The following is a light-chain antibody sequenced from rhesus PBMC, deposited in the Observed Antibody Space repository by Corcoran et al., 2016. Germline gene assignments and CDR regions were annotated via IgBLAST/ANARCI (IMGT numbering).Light chain of an antibody. CDR3: QQYSSRPLT. Sequence: DIQMTQSPSSLSASVGDTVTITCRASQGISSWLAWYQQKPGKAPKLLIYKASSLQSGVPTRFSGSGSGTDFTLTISSLQSEDFATYYCQQYSSRPLTFGGGTKVEIK. J-gene: IGKJ4*01. CDR1: QGISSW. V-gene: IGKV1-22*01. CDR2: KAS.